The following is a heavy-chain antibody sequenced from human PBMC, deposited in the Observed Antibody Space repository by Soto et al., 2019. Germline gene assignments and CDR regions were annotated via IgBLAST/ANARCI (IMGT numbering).Heavy chain of an antibody. CDR1: GYTFTSCD. J-gene: IGHJ6*02. V-gene: IGHV1-8*01. CDR3: ARGTITMVRGLEDYYYYYGMDV. CDR2: MNPNSGNT. Sequence: ASVKVSCKASGYTFTSCDINWVRQATGQGLEWMGWMNPNSGNTGYAQKFQGRVTMTRNTSISTAYMELSSLRSEDTAVYYCARGTITMVRGLEDYYYYYGMDVWGQGTTVTVSS. D-gene: IGHD3-10*01.